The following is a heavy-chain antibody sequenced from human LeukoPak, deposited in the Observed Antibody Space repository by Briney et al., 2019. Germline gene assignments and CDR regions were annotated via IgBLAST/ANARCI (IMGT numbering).Heavy chain of an antibody. V-gene: IGHV6-1*01. J-gene: IGHJ6*03. CDR1: GDSVSSNSAA. Sequence: SQTLSLTCAISGDSVSSNSAAWNWIRQSPSRGLEWLGRTYYRSKWYNDYAVSVKSRITIKPDTSKNQFSLQLNSVTPEDTAVYYCAREGSVTTPTLQYYYYYYMDVWSKGTTVTVSS. CDR3: AREGSVTTPTLQYYYYYYMDV. D-gene: IGHD4-11*01. CDR2: TYYRSKWYN.